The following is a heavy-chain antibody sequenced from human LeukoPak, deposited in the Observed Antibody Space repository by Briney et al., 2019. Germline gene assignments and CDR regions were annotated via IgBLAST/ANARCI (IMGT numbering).Heavy chain of an antibody. CDR1: GASTSSRY. CDR2: IYNGRNT. CDR3: AQTTGWPGFDF. D-gene: IGHD6-19*01. Sequence: SETLSLTCSASGASTSSRYWSWIRQSPGRTLEWIGHIYNGRNTKYNPSLTSRVTISVETSKNEFSLRMTSVTAADSAIYYCAQTTGWPGFDFWGPGALVTVSS. V-gene: IGHV4-59*08. J-gene: IGHJ4*02.